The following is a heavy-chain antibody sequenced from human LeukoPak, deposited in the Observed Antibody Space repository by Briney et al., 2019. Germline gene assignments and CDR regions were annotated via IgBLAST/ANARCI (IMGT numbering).Heavy chain of an antibody. CDR2: IKQDGSEK. CDR3: ARNSFGGAFDM. V-gene: IGHV3-7*04. D-gene: IGHD3-16*01. CDR1: EFTLSNYW. Sequence: PGGSLRLSCAASEFTLSNYWITWFRKSPGKGLDWGANIKQDGSEKYYVDSVRGRFTISRDNAKNSLYLQMNSLRAEDTAVYYCARNSFGGAFDMWGQGTMVTVSS. J-gene: IGHJ3*02.